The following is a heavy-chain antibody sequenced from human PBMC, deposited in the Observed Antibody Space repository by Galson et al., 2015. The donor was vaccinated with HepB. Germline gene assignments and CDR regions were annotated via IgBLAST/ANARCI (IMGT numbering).Heavy chain of an antibody. CDR3: ARHGMVREYYFDY. D-gene: IGHD3-10*01. CDR2: IYYSGST. V-gene: IGHV4-39*01. Sequence: SETLSLTCTVSGGSISSSSYYWGWTRQPPGTGLEWIGSIYYSGSTYYNPSLKSRVTVSVDTSKNQFSLKLTSVTAADTAVYYCARHGMVREYYFDYWGQGTLVTVSS. J-gene: IGHJ4*02. CDR1: GGSISSSSYY.